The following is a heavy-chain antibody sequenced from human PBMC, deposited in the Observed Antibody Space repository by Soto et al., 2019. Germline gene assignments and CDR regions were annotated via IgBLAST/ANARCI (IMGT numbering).Heavy chain of an antibody. Sequence: QVQLVQSGAEVKKPGASVKVSCKASGFTFASNDINWVRQAPGQGLQWMGWMNANVDATDSPQEFKGRVSMTWNASISTAYLELHNLKSDDTAVYYCAREVVVGGSLWLDPWCQGSLVTVSS. D-gene: IGHD2-15*01. CDR2: MNANVDAT. CDR3: AREVVVGGSLWLDP. CDR1: GFTFASND. V-gene: IGHV1-8*01. J-gene: IGHJ5*02.